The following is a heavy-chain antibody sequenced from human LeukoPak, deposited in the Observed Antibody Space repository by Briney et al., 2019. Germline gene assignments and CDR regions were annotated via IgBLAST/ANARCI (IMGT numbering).Heavy chain of an antibody. Sequence: GASVKVSCKASGYTFTGYCIHWVRQAPGQGLEWMGRINPNTGGTDYAQKFQGRVTMTRDTSITTAYMELSRLTSDDTAIYYCAKVPPSITAAGNWLDPWGQGALVTVSS. J-gene: IGHJ5*02. CDR1: GYTFTGYC. V-gene: IGHV1-2*06. D-gene: IGHD6-13*01. CDR3: AKVPPSITAAGNWLDP. CDR2: INPNTGGT.